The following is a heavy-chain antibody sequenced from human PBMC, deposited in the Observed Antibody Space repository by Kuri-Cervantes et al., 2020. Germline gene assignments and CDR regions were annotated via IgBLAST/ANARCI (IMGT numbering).Heavy chain of an antibody. Sequence: ASVKVSCKASGYAFINHGITWVRQAPGQGLEWMGWISIYNGHTNYAQKFQDRVTMTTDTSTSIAYMELTSLTSDDTAVYYCAKVAQAYFDYWGQGTLVTVSS. V-gene: IGHV1-18*01. CDR2: ISIYNGHT. CDR3: AKVAQAYFDY. CDR1: GYAFINHG. J-gene: IGHJ4*02.